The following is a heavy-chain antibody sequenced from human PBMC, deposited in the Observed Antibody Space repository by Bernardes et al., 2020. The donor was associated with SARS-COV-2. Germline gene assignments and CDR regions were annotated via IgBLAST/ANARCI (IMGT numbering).Heavy chain of an antibody. V-gene: IGHV3-43*01. CDR2: ISWDGGST. J-gene: IGHJ6*02. CDR1: GFTFDDYN. CDR3: AKDINYYYGMDV. Sequence: GGSLRLSCAASGFTFDDYNMHWVRQAPGKGLEWVSLISWDGGSTSYADSVKGRFTISRDNSKNSLYLQMNSLRTEDTALYYCAKDINYYYGMDVWGQGTTVTVSS.